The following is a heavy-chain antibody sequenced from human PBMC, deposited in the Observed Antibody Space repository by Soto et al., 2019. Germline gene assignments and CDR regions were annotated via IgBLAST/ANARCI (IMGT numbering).Heavy chain of an antibody. CDR3: ARGGSSSTRGFGNQLFDY. V-gene: IGHV4-34*01. J-gene: IGHJ4*02. CDR1: GGSFSGYY. D-gene: IGHD2-2*01. Sequence: SETLSLTCAVYGGSFSGYYWSWIRQPPGKGLEWIGEINHSGSTNYNPSLKSRVTISVDTSKNQFSLKLGSVTAADTAVYYCARGGSSSTRGFGNQLFDYWGQGTLVTVSS. CDR2: INHSGST.